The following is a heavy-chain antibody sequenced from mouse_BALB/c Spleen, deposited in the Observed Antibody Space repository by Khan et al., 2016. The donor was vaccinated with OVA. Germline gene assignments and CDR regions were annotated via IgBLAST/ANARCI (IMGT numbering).Heavy chain of an antibody. CDR1: GFTFSTYG. V-gene: IGHV5-6*01. Sequence: EVELVESGGDLVKPGGSLKLSCAASGFTFSTYGMSWVRQTPDKRLEWVATVSTGGSYTYYPDSVKGGFTITRDNAKNTLYLQMSGLKSEDTAMFYFTRRSYYYDSEGFAYWGQGTLVTVSA. J-gene: IGHJ3*01. D-gene: IGHD1-1*01. CDR3: TRRSYYYDSEGFAY. CDR2: VSTGGSYT.